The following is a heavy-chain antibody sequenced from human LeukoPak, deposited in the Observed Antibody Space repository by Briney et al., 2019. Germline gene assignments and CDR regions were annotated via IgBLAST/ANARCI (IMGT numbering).Heavy chain of an antibody. CDR3: ARGWVQITMIVVVTSYYFDY. V-gene: IGHV4-59*12. J-gene: IGHJ4*02. CDR1: GGSISSYY. Sequence: PSETLSLTCTVSGGSISSYYWSWIRQPPGKGLEWIGSIYYSGSTYYNPSLKSRVTISVDTSKNQFSLKLSSVTAADTAVYYCARGWVQITMIVVVTSYYFDYWGQGTLVTVSS. D-gene: IGHD3-22*01. CDR2: IYYSGST.